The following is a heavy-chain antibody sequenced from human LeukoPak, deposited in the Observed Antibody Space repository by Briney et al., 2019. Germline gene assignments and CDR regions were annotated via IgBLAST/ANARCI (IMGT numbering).Heavy chain of an antibody. CDR3: AKIPQVGTVTVPNFDH. Sequence: GGSLRLSCAASGFTLDDYGMSWVRQAPGKGLEWVSGLNWNGGSTGYADSVKGRFTISRDNSKNTLHLLMNNLRVEDTAIYHCAKIPQVGTVTVPNFDHWGHGTLVTVS. V-gene: IGHV3-20*01. D-gene: IGHD3/OR15-3a*01. CDR1: GFTLDDYG. J-gene: IGHJ4*01. CDR2: LNWNGGST.